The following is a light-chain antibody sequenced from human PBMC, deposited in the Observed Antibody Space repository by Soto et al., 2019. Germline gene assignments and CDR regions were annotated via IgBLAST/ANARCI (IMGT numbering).Light chain of an antibody. J-gene: IGLJ2*01. CDR1: SSDIGAYKY. V-gene: IGLV2-8*01. CDR3: YSYAGNNVL. CDR2: EVS. Sequence: QSALTQPASVSGSPGQSITISCTGTSSDIGAYKYVSWYQQLPGKAPKLMIYEVSKRPSGVPDRFSGSKSGNTASLTVSGLQAEDEADYYCYSYAGNNVLFGGGTKLTVL.